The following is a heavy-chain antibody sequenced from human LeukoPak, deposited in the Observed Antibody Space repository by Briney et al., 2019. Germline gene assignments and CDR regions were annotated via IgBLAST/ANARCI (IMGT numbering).Heavy chain of an antibody. CDR3: ARAADYGDYVKGHYYYYMDV. Sequence: GESLKISCKGYGYSFTSYWIGWVRQMPGKGLEWMGIIYPGDSDTRYSPSFQGQVTISADKSISTAYLQWSSLKASDTAMYYCARAADYGDYVKGHYYYYMDVWGKGTTVTVSS. CDR2: IYPGDSDT. J-gene: IGHJ6*03. V-gene: IGHV5-51*01. D-gene: IGHD4-17*01. CDR1: GYSFTSYW.